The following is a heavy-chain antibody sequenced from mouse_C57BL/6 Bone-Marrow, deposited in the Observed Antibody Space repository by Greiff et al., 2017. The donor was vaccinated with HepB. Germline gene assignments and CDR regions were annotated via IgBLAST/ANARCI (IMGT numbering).Heavy chain of an antibody. CDR2: INPSNGGT. D-gene: IGHD1-1*01. CDR1: GYTFTSYW. Sequence: VQLQQPGTELVKPGASVKLSCKASGYTFTSYWMHWVKQRPGQGLEWIGNINPSNGGTNYNEKFKSKATLTVDKSSSTAYMQLSSLTSEDSAVYYGARVLSYYDGSRGYYAMDYWGQGTSVTVSS. CDR3: ARVLSYYDGSRGYYAMDY. J-gene: IGHJ4*01. V-gene: IGHV1-53*01.